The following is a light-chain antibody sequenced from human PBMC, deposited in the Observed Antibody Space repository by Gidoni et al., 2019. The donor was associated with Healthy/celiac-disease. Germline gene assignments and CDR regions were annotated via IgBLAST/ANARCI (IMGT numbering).Light chain of an antibody. CDR2: AAS. CDR3: QQSYSIPLT. V-gene: IGKV1-39*01. Sequence: DIQMTQSPSSLSASVGDRVTITCRASQSSSSYLKWYQKKPGKAPKLLIYAASSLQSGVPSRFSGSGSGTDFTLTISSLQPEDFANYYWQQSYSIPLTFGGGTKVEIK. CDR1: QSSSSY. J-gene: IGKJ4*01.